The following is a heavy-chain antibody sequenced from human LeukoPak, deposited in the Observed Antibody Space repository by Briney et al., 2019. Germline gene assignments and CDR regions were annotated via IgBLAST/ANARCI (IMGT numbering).Heavy chain of an antibody. CDR2: INPNSGGT. CDR3: ARGGNWNDEPIDY. Sequence: ASVEVSCKASGYTFTGYYMHWVRQAPGQGLEWMGWINPNSGGTNYAQKFQGRVTMTRDTSISTAYMELSRLRSDDTAVYYCARGGNWNDEPIDYWGQGTLVTVSS. D-gene: IGHD1-1*01. CDR1: GYTFTGYY. V-gene: IGHV1-2*02. J-gene: IGHJ4*02.